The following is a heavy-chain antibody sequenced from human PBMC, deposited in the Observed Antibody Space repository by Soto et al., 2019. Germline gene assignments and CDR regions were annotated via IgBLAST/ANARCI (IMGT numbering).Heavy chain of an antibody. D-gene: IGHD6-19*01. J-gene: IGHJ5*02. CDR3: ARGYSSGWYVRTFDP. CDR2: IYYSGST. Sequence: PSETLSLTCTVSGGSISSYYWSWIRQPPGKGLEWIGYIYYSGSTNYNPSLKSRVTISVDTSKNQFSLKLSSVTAADTAVYYCARGYSSGWYVRTFDPWGQGXLVTVYS. V-gene: IGHV4-59*01. CDR1: GGSISSYY.